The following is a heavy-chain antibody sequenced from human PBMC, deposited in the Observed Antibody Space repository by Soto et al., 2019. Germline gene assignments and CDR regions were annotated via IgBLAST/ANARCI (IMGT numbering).Heavy chain of an antibody. Sequence: QVQLQQWGAGLLKPSETLSLTCAVYGGSFSGYYWSWIRQPPGKGLEWIGEINHSGSTNYNPSLKSRFTISVHTSKNKFSLKLSSVTAADTAVYYCASHMTTVTPYNWFDPWGQGTLVTVSS. V-gene: IGHV4-34*01. J-gene: IGHJ5*02. CDR2: INHSGST. CDR1: GGSFSGYY. D-gene: IGHD4-17*01. CDR3: ASHMTTVTPYNWFDP.